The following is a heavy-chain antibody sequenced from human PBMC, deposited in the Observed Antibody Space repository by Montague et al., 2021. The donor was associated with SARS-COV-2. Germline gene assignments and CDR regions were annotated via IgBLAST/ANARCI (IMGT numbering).Heavy chain of an antibody. CDR2: IYYSGST. CDR1: GGSISSSSCN. D-gene: IGHD1-26*01. V-gene: IGHV4-39*01. Sequence: SETLSLTCTISGGSISSSSCNWGWLRPSPGKGLEWIGCIYYSGSTYYNPSLKSRVTISVDTSKNQFSLKLSSVTAADTAVYYCVEIVGAADYWGQGTLVTVSS. CDR3: VEIVGAADY. J-gene: IGHJ4*02.